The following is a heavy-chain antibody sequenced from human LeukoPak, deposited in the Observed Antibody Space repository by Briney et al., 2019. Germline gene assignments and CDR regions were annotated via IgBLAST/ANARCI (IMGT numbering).Heavy chain of an antibody. D-gene: IGHD3-22*01. J-gene: IGHJ4*02. V-gene: IGHV3-21*01. CDR2: ISSSISDV. Sequence: GGSLRLSCVASGFTFSSYAMSWVSQAPRRGLEWVSSISSSISDVYYAVSVNGRFTISRDNTNNSLYLQMNSVRAEDTAVYYCASRHYYDSSGYWDLDYWGQGTLVTVSS. CDR3: ASRHYYDSSGYWDLDY. CDR1: GFTFSSYA.